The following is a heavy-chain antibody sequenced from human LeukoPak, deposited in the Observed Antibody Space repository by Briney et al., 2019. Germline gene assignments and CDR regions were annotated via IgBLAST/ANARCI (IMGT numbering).Heavy chain of an antibody. D-gene: IGHD2-8*02. CDR3: ARDVWYSFDS. Sequence: PGGSLRLSCAASGFTFSGYSMNWVRQAPGKGLEWVSYISSSSSTIHYGDSVKGRFTISGDNAKNSLYLQMNSLRDEDTAVYYCARDVWYSFDSWGQGTLVTVSS. V-gene: IGHV3-48*02. CDR1: GFTFSGYS. CDR2: ISSSSSTI. J-gene: IGHJ4*02.